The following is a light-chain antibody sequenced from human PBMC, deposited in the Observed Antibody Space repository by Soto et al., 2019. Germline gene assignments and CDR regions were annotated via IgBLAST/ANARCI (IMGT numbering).Light chain of an antibody. Sequence: QSALTQPASVSGSLGQSITISCTGTSSDVGAYNYVSWYQQHPDKAPKLLIFEVTNRPSGVSGRFSGSKSGITASLGISGLQPEDEADYYCTSYSSSSPVLFGGGTKLTVL. CDR1: SSDVGAYNY. V-gene: IGLV2-14*01. CDR3: TSYSSSSPVL. CDR2: EVT. J-gene: IGLJ2*01.